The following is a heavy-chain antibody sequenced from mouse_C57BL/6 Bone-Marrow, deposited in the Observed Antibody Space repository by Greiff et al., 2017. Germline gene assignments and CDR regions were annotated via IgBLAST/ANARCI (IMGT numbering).Heavy chain of an antibody. CDR3: ARPRLIYDGSHWYFDV. D-gene: IGHD1-1*01. Sequence: QVQLQQSGAELMKPGASVKLSCKATGYTFTGYWIEWVKQRPGHGLEWIGEILPGSGSTNYNEKFKGKATFTADTSSNTAYMQLSSLTTEDSAIYYCARPRLIYDGSHWYFDVWGTGTTVTVSA. J-gene: IGHJ1*03. CDR2: ILPGSGST. V-gene: IGHV1-9*01. CDR1: GYTFTGYW.